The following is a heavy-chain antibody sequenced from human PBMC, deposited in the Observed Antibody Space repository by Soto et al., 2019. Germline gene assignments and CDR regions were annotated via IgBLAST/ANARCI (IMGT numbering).Heavy chain of an antibody. CDR3: GRGFDAAWEVVVY. V-gene: IGHV4-34*01. CDR1: GESFSGDH. Sequence: PSETLSLTCAVYGESFSGDHWTRIRQPPGKGLEWIGEINHSGSIKYNPSLKSRVTISVDRSKNQFSLKLSSVTAADTAVYYCGRGFDAAWEVVVYWGQGTLVTVSS. CDR2: INHSGSI. J-gene: IGHJ4*02. D-gene: IGHD1-26*01.